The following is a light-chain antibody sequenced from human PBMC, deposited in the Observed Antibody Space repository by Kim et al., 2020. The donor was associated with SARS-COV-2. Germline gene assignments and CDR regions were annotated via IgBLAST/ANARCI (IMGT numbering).Light chain of an antibody. V-gene: IGLV2-8*01. CDR2: EVT. CDR1: SSDSGGYNY. CDR3: SSYAGSDNYV. Sequence: GQSVTISCTGTSSDSGGYNYVSWYQQQPGKAPKLVIYEVTKRPSGVPDRFSGSKSGNPASLTVSGLRAEDEADYYCSSYAGSDNYVFGIGTKVTVL. J-gene: IGLJ1*01.